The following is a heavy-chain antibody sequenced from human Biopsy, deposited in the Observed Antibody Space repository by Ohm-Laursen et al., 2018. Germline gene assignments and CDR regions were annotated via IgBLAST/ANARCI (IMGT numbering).Heavy chain of an antibody. Sequence: SDTLSLTCTVSGGSLSGYFWSWIRQPPGKGLEWIGHNQNSGSTNYNPSLKGRVTISADTSKNQFSLKLSSVTAADTAVCYCARVGAGAPSIDYFDYWGQGALVTVSS. D-gene: IGHD1-26*01. CDR1: GGSLSGYF. CDR2: NQNSGST. J-gene: IGHJ4*02. V-gene: IGHV4-59*07. CDR3: ARVGAGAPSIDYFDY.